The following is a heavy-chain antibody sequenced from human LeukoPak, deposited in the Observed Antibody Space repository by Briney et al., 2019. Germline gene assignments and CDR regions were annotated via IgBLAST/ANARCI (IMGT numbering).Heavy chain of an antibody. V-gene: IGHV3-23*01. CDR2: ISGSGGST. D-gene: IGHD1-26*01. Sequence: GGSLRLFCAASGFTFSSYAMSWVRQAPGKGLEWVSAISGSGGSTYYADSVKVRFTISRDNSKNTLYLQMNSLRAEDTAVYYCAIQSEGDDYWGQGTLVTVSS. CDR3: AIQSEGDDY. CDR1: GFTFSSYA. J-gene: IGHJ4*02.